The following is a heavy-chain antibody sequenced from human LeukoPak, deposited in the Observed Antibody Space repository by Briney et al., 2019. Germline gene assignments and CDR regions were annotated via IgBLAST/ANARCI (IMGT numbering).Heavy chain of an antibody. Sequence: GGSLRLSCAASGFTFNTYEMIWVRQAPGKGLEWLSFIDSTGNDLKYADSVKGRFTISRDNAKTSLHLQMNRLPAADTALYHCATGLTHIMGVGKFTCASDIGSQATMVT. D-gene: IGHD3-10*01. CDR1: GFTFNTYE. CDR2: IDSTGNDL. V-gene: IGHV3-48*03. CDR3: ATGLTHIMGVGKFTCASDI. J-gene: IGHJ3*02.